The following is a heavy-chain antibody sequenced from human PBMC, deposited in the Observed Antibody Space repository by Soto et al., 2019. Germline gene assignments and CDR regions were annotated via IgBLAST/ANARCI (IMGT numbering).Heavy chain of an antibody. Sequence: SETLSLTCAVYGGSFSGYYWSWIRQPPGKGLEWIGEINHSGSTNYNPSLKSRVTISVDTSKNQFSLKRSSVTAADTAVYYCARLNWGYGAFDIWGQGTMVTVSS. V-gene: IGHV4-34*01. CDR1: GGSFSGYY. J-gene: IGHJ3*02. CDR3: ARLNWGYGAFDI. D-gene: IGHD7-27*01. CDR2: INHSGST.